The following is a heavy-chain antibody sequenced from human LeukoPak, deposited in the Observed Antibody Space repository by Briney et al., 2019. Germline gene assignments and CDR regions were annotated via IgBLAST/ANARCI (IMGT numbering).Heavy chain of an antibody. CDR1: GFTFSSYA. Sequence: GGSLRLSCAASGFTFSSYAMHWVRQAPGKGLEWVALISYDGSNKYSADSVKGRFTISRDNSKNTLYLQMNSLRAEDTAVYYCARGGWFGDFDAFDIWGQGTMVTVSS. J-gene: IGHJ3*02. D-gene: IGHD3-10*01. V-gene: IGHV3-30*04. CDR3: ARGGWFGDFDAFDI. CDR2: ISYDGSNK.